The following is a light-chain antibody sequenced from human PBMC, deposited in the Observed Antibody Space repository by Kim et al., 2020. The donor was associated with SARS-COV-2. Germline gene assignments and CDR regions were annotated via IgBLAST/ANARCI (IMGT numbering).Light chain of an antibody. V-gene: IGKV1-5*03. Sequence: ASIGHRVTITSRASQSISTYLAWYPHKPGKAPRVLIYKASTLESGVPSRFSGSGSGTEFTLTISSLQPDDFATYFCQQYSAFPGTFGQGTKVDIK. CDR2: KAS. J-gene: IGKJ1*01. CDR3: QQYSAFPGT. CDR1: QSISTY.